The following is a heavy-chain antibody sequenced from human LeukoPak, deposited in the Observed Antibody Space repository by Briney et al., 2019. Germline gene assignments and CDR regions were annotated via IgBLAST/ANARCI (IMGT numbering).Heavy chain of an antibody. CDR3: ARDGRLKHGSGRYYFDY. V-gene: IGHV4-34*01. J-gene: IGHJ4*02. CDR2: INHTGST. CDR1: GGSFSGYY. Sequence: PSETLSLTCAVYGGSFSGYYWSWIRQPPGKGLEWIGEINHTGSTNYNPSLKSRVTISVDTSKNQCSLKLSSVTAADTAVYYCARDGRLKHGSGRYYFDYWGQGTLVTVSS. D-gene: IGHD3-10*01.